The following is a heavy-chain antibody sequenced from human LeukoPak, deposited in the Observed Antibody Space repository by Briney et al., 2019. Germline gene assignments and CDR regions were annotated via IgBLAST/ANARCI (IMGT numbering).Heavy chain of an antibody. CDR3: ARSTVRVLEEYFQH. J-gene: IGHJ1*01. V-gene: IGHV4-38-2*01. CDR2: IYYSGST. D-gene: IGHD4-17*01. CDR1: GYSISSGYY. Sequence: SETLSLTCAVSGYSISSGYYWSWIRQPPGKGLEGIGSIYYSGSTYYNPSLKSRVTISVDTSKNQFPLKLSSVTAADTAVYYCARSTVRVLEEYFQHWGQGTLVTVSS.